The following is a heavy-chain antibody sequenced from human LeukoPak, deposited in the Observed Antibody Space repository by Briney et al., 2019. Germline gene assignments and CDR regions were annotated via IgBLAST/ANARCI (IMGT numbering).Heavy chain of an antibody. CDR2: VYYSGTT. D-gene: IGHD1-26*01. V-gene: IGHV4-59*08. Sequence: PSETLSLTCSVSGGSISTYYWSWIRQTPGKGLDWIGYVYYSGTTNYNPSLKGRVTISSDTSKNQSSLNLRSVNVADTAIYYCARHGGSLGYFDYWGQGTLVTVSS. CDR1: GGSISTYY. CDR3: ARHGGSLGYFDY. J-gene: IGHJ4*02.